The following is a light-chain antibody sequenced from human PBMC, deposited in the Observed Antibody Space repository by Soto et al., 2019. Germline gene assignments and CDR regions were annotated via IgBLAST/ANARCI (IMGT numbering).Light chain of an antibody. V-gene: IGKV3-11*01. J-gene: IGKJ4*01. CDR1: QSVSTY. CDR2: DTS. CDR3: QQRANWPLT. Sequence: EIVLTQSPATLSLSPGAGATLSCGASQSVSTYLAWYQQKTGQAPRLLIYDTSKRATGIPARFSGRGSGTDFTLTISSLEPGEFAVYYCQQRANWPLTFGGGTRVDIK.